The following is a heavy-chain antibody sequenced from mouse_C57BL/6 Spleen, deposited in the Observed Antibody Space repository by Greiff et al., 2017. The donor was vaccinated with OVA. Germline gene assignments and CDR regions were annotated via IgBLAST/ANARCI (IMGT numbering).Heavy chain of an antibody. V-gene: IGHV1-69*01. J-gene: IGHJ2*01. Sequence: QVQLQQPGAELVMPGASVKLSCKASGYTFTSYWMHWVKQRPGQGLEWIGEIDPSDSYTNYNQKFKGKSTLTVDKSSSTAYMQLSSLTSEDSAVYYCARGGTNWDDWGQGTTLTVSS. D-gene: IGHD4-1*01. CDR2: IDPSDSYT. CDR1: GYTFTSYW. CDR3: ARGGTNWDD.